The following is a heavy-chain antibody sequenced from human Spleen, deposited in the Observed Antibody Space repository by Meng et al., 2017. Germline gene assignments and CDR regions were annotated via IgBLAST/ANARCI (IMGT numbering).Heavy chain of an antibody. CDR1: GGSISSYY. J-gene: IGHJ3*02. D-gene: IGHD3-10*01. Sequence: SETLSLTCTVSGGSISSYYWSWIRQPAGKGLEWIGRIYTSGSTNYNPSLKSRVTMSVDTSKNQFSLKLSSVTAADTAVYYCARDLTYYYGSGSLSDAFDNWGQGTMVTVSS. CDR3: ARDLTYYYGSGSLSDAFDN. CDR2: IYTSGST. V-gene: IGHV4-4*07.